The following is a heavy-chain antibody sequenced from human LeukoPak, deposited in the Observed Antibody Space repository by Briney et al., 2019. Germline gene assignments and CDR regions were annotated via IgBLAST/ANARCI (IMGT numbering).Heavy chain of an antibody. J-gene: IGHJ3*02. CDR3: AREDEDAFDI. CDR2: ISSSGSLI. V-gene: IGHV3-48*03. CDR1: RFTFSSYE. Sequence: GGSLRLSCAASRFTFSSYEMNWVRQAPGKGLEWVSYISSSGSLISYADSVGGRFTISRDNARNSLYLQMNSLRAEDTAVYYCAREDEDAFDIWGQGTMVTVSS.